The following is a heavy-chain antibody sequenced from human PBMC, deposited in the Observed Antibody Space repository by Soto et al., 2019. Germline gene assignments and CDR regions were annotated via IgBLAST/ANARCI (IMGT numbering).Heavy chain of an antibody. CDR1: GFTFSSYW. J-gene: IGHJ6*02. V-gene: IGHV3-7*01. CDR3: ARVYSSSWYKFPYYYYGMDV. D-gene: IGHD6-13*01. Sequence: QTGGSLRLSCAASGFTFSSYWMSWVRQAPGKGLEWVANIKQGGSEKYYVDSVKGRFTISRDNAKNSLYLQMNSLRAEDTAVYYCARVYSSSWYKFPYYYYGMDVWGQGTTVTVSS. CDR2: IKQGGSEK.